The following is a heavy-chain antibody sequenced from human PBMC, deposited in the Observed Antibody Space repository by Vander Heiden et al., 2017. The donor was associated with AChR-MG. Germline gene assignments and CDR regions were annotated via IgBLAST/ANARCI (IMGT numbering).Heavy chain of an antibody. CDR1: GYTFTSYY. Sequence: QVQLVQSGAEVKKPGASVKVSCKASGYTFTSYYMHWVRQAPGQGLEWMGLINPSGGSTSYAQKFQGRVTLTRDTSTSTVYMVLSSLRSEDTAMYYCARLYTTTADIWGQGTMVTVSS. D-gene: IGHD4-17*01. CDR2: INPSGGST. V-gene: IGHV1-46*03. J-gene: IGHJ3*02. CDR3: ARLYTTTADI.